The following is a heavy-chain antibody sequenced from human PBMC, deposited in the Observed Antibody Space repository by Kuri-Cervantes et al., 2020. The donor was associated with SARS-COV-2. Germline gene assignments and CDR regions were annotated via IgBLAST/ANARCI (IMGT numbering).Heavy chain of an antibody. D-gene: IGHD5-12*01. Sequence: SLNISCAASGSISSDYYMSWIRKAPGKGLVLVSYISSSSSYTNYADSVKGRFIITSDNAKNSLNLQMNSLTAEDTAVYYGAREGSGYDYKTLRYYYYYMDVWGKGTPVTVSS. V-gene: IGHV3-11*05. J-gene: IGHJ6*03. CDR3: AREGSGYDYKTLRYYYYYMDV. CDR2: ISSSSSYT. CDR1: GSISSDYY.